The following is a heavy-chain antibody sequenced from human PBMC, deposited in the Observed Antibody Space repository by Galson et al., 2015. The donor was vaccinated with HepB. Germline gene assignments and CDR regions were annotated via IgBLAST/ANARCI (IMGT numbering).Heavy chain of an antibody. D-gene: IGHD3-22*01. CDR2: ISYDGSNK. CDR1: GFTFSSYA. Sequence: SLRLSCAASGFTFSSYAMHWVRQAPGKGLEWVAVISYDGSNKYYADSVKGRFTISRDNSKNTLYLQMNSLRAEDTAVYYCARADYYDSSGWDYYGMDVWGQGTTVTVSS. CDR3: ARADYYDSSGWDYYGMDV. J-gene: IGHJ6*02. V-gene: IGHV3-30*04.